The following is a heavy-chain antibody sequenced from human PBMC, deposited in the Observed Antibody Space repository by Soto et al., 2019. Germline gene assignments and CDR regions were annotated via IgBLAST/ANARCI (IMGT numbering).Heavy chain of an antibody. CDR3: AKSGQSSWANMDV. Sequence: EVQLLESGGGLVQPGGSLRLSCAASGFTFSSYAINWVRQAPGTGLEWVSTISGSGDKTYYADSVKGRFTISRDNSKNTLSLQMNSLRAEDTAVYYCAKSGQSSWANMDVWGQGTTVTVSS. CDR1: GFTFSSYA. J-gene: IGHJ6*02. V-gene: IGHV3-23*01. D-gene: IGHD2-2*01. CDR2: ISGSGDKT.